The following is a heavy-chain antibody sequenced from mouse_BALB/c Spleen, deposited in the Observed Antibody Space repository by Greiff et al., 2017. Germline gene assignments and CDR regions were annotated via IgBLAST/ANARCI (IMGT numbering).Heavy chain of an antibody. CDR1: GFNIKDTY. CDR2: IDPANGNT. V-gene: IGHV14-3*02. Sequence: VQLQQSGAELVKPGASVKLSCTASGFNIKDTYMHWVKQRPEQGLEWIGRIDPANGNTKYDPKFQGKATITADTSSNTAYLQLSSLTSEDTAVYCCASHDDSYPWFAYWGQGTLVTVSA. D-gene: IGHD2-3*01. CDR3: ASHDDSYPWFAY. J-gene: IGHJ3*01.